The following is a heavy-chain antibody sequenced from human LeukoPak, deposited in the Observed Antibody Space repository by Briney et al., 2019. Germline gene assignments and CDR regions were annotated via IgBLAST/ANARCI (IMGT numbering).Heavy chain of an antibody. J-gene: IGHJ4*02. CDR2: IYYSGIT. V-gene: IGHV4-61*01. D-gene: IGHD3-9*01. CDR3: ASSADYDTLTGSLDY. CDR1: GGSISSRNYY. Sequence: PSETLSLTCSASGGSISSRNYYWSWIRQPPGKGLEWIGYIYYSGITNYNPSLKSRVTISVDTSKNQFSLKLSSVTAADTAVYFCASSADYDTLTGSLDYWGQGTLVTVSS.